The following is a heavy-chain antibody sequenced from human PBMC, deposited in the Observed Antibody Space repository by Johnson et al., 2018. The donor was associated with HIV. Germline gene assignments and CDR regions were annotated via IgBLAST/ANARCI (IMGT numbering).Heavy chain of an antibody. D-gene: IGHD3-10*01. Sequence: QVQLVESGGGLIQPGGSLRLSCAASGFTFSDYYMSWIRQAPGKGLEWVSYISSSGSTIYYADSVQGRFTISRDNAKNSLYLQMNSLRAEDTAVYYCARILVGTMVRGVSLHDAFDIWGQGTMVTVSS. CDR1: GFTFSDYY. CDR2: ISSSGSTI. J-gene: IGHJ3*02. V-gene: IGHV3-11*01. CDR3: ARILVGTMVRGVSLHDAFDI.